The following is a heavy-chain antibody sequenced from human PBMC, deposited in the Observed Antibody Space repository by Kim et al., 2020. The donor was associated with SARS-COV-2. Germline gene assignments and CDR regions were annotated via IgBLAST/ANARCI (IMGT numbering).Heavy chain of an antibody. Sequence: SYGDSVKGRFTIARDNSKNTLYLQMNSLTAEDTAVYYCARDRGNYYYMDVWGKGTTVTVSS. J-gene: IGHJ6*03. V-gene: IGHV3-30*07. D-gene: IGHD3-10*01. CDR3: ARDRGNYYYMDV.